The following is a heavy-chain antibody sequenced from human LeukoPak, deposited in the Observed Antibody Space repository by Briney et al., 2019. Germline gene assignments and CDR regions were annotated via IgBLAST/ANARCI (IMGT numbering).Heavy chain of an antibody. CDR1: GYTFSNYD. CDR3: ARVDSTSPHELDY. Sequence: SVKVSCKASGYTFSNYDMNWVRQAPGQGLEWMGMITPSGGISYAQKFQGRVTMTRDMSTNTVYMELSSLRSEDTAVYYCARVDSTSPHELDYWGQGTLVTVSS. CDR2: ITPSGGI. J-gene: IGHJ4*02. V-gene: IGHV1-46*01. D-gene: IGHD6-6*01.